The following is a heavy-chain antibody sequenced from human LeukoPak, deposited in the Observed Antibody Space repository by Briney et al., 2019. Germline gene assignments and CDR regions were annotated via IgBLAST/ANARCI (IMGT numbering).Heavy chain of an antibody. CDR2: ITPNNAGT. J-gene: IGHJ6*03. V-gene: IGHV1-2*02. Sequence: ASVKVSCKASGYTFTGYYMHWVRQAPGQGLEWMGWITPNNAGTNYAQRFQGRVTMTRDTSITTIYMELNGLTSDDTAVYFCASSFSQTTTDAYHYMDVWGKGTTVTVSS. D-gene: IGHD1-1*01. CDR1: GYTFTGYY. CDR3: ASSFSQTTTDAYHYMDV.